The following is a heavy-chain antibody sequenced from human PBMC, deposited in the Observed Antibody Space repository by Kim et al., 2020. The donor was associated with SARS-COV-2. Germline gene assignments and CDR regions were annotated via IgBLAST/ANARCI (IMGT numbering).Heavy chain of an antibody. V-gene: IGHV4-34*01. CDR1: GGSFSGYY. CDR2: IDHSGKS. Sequence: SETLSLTCAVYGGSFSGYYCTWIRQSPGKGLEWIGEIDHSGKSNHNSSLKSRGTISVDTYKNQFPLKLSSVTAADTAVDYCASRPAGVDWWGQGIPVTV. CDR3: ASRPAGVDW. J-gene: IGHJ4*02.